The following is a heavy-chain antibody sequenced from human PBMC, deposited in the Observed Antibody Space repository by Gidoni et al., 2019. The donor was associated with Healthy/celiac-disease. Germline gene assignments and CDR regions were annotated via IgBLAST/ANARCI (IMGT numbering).Heavy chain of an antibody. J-gene: IGHJ3*02. V-gene: IGHV2-70*01. CDR1: GFSLSTSGMC. D-gene: IGHD6-13*01. CDR2: IDWDDDK. CDR3: ARTKAAAGIRGAFDI. Sequence: QVTLRESGPALVKPTQTLTLTCTFSGFSLSTSGMCVSWIRQPPGKALEWLALIDWDDDKYYSTSLKTRLTISKDTSKNQVVLTMTNMDPVDTATYYCARTKAAAGIRGAFDIWGQGTMVTVSS.